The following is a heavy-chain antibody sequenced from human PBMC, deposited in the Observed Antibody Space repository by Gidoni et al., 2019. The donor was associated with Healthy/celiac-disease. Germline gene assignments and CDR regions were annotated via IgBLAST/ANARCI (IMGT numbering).Heavy chain of an antibody. V-gene: IGHV4-34*01. CDR1: GRSFSGYS. CDR3: ARLVSRGRTSIVVVPAAFYGMDV. Sequence: QVQLQQWGAGLLKPSATLSLTCASYGRSFSGYSWRLLRQPPGKGLGWVGKINHSGSTNYNPSLKSRVTISVDTSKNQFSLKLSSVTAADTAVYYCARLVSRGRTSIVVVPAAFYGMDVWGQGTTVTVSS. J-gene: IGHJ6*02. CDR2: INHSGST. D-gene: IGHD2-2*01.